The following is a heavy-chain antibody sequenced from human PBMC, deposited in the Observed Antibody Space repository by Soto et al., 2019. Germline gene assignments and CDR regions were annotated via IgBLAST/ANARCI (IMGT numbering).Heavy chain of an antibody. J-gene: IGHJ3*01. CDR1: GFTLSDYD. CDR2: IRGDGGAT. D-gene: IGHD2-21*01. CDR3: AKDRRGGEYPACDL. Sequence: DVHLLESGGGLVQPGGSLRLSCVASGFTLSDYDMGWVRQAPGKGLEWVSLIRGDGGATYYARSLEGRLTISRDTSENTLCLQMNSLRVEDTALYYCAKDRRGGEYPACDLRGQGTLVTVSS. V-gene: IGHV3-23*01.